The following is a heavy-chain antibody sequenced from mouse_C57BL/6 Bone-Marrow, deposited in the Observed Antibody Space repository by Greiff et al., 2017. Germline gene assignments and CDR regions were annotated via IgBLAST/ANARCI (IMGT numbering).Heavy chain of an antibody. J-gene: IGHJ2*01. CDR1: GFNIKDDY. D-gene: IGHD1-1*01. Sequence: VQLQQSGAELVRPGASVKLSCTASGFNIKDDYMHWVKQRPEQGQEWIGWIDPENGDTEYASKFQGKATITADTSSNTAYLQLSSLTSEDTAVYYCTTYYYGSSFFDYWGQGTTLTVSS. CDR3: TTYYYGSSFFDY. V-gene: IGHV14-4*01. CDR2: IDPENGDT.